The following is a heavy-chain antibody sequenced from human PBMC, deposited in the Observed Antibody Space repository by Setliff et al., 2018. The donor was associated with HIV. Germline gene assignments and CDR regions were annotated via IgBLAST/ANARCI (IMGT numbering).Heavy chain of an antibody. J-gene: IGHJ5*01. D-gene: IGHD6-6*01. CDR2: IYYSGST. CDR3: ARHPPNLVWFDS. CDR1: GGSISTSTYY. Sequence: PSETLSLTCTVSGGSISTSTYYWGWIRQPPGKGLEWIGSIYYSGSTYYNSSLQSRVTISVDTSKNQFSLKVNSVTAADTAVYYCARHPPNLVWFDSLGQGTLVTVSS. V-gene: IGHV4-39*01.